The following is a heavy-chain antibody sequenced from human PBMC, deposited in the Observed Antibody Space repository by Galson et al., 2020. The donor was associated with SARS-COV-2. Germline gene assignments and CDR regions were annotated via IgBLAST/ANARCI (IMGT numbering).Heavy chain of an antibody. CDR3: ARNPLTVAGTFDY. Sequence: SETLSLTCTVSGGSVSSGSYYWSWIRQSAGQGLEWIGHISANGNTMYNPSLTSRVIISLDASKNQFSLNLHSVTAADTAVYFCARNPLTVAGTFDYWGRGTLVTVSP. V-gene: IGHV4-61*09. CDR2: ISANGNT. CDR1: GGSVSSGSYY. D-gene: IGHD6-19*01. J-gene: IGHJ4*02.